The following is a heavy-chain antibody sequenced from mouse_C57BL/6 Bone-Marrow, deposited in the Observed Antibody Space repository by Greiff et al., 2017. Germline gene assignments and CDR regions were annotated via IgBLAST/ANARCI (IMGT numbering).Heavy chain of an antibody. J-gene: IGHJ3*01. CDR3: ARKKVTWFAN. CDR1: EYEFPSHD. Sequence: EVKLVESGGGLVQPGESLKLSCESNEYEFPSHDMSWVRTTPAKRLELVAAINSYGGSTYYPDTMERRFIISGDNTKKTLYLKTSSQRSEETALYYCARKKVTWFANWGQGTLVTVSA. V-gene: IGHV5-2*01. CDR2: INSYGGST. D-gene: IGHD2-1*01.